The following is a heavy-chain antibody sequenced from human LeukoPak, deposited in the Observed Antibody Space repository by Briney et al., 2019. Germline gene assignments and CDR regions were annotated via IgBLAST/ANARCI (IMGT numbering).Heavy chain of an antibody. V-gene: IGHV1-2*02. Sequence: ASVKVSCKTSGYTFTDYYIHWARQAPGQGLEWMGWINPESGGTSYAQHFQGRVTMTTDTSTSTAYMELRSLRSDDTAVYYCARDPGSYYSIADYWGQGTLVTVSS. CDR2: INPESGGT. CDR3: ARDPGSYYSIADY. J-gene: IGHJ4*02. D-gene: IGHD1-26*01. CDR1: GYTFTDYY.